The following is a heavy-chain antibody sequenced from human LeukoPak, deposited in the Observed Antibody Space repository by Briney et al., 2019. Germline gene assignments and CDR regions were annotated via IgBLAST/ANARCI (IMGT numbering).Heavy chain of an antibody. CDR1: GGSISSYY. CDR3: ARLSRVRYFDWLLSTGYYYYGMDV. Sequence: PSETLSLTCTVSGGSISSYYWSWIRQPPGKGLEWIGYIYYSGSTNYNPSLKSRVTISVDTSKNQFSLKLSSATAADTAVYYCARLSRVRYFDWLLSTGYYYYGMDVWGQGTTVTVSS. D-gene: IGHD3-9*01. CDR2: IYYSGST. V-gene: IGHV4-59*08. J-gene: IGHJ6*02.